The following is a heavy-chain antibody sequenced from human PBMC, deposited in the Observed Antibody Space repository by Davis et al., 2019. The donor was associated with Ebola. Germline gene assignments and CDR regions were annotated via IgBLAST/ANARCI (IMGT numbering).Heavy chain of an antibody. V-gene: IGHV6-1*01. CDR3: ARGWLRGGMDV. J-gene: IGHJ6*04. CDR1: GDSVSSAG. CDR2: TYYKSKWYN. D-gene: IGHD5-18*01. Sequence: HSQTLSLTCAISGDSVSSAGWNWIRQSPSRGLEWLVRTYYKSKWYNDYAVSVKSRITTNQDQSKNQFSLQLNSVTPEDTALYYCARGWLRGGMDVWGEGTTVTVSS.